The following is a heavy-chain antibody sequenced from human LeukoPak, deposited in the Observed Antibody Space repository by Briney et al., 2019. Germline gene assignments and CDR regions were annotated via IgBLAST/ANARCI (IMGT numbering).Heavy chain of an antibody. CDR1: GFTFSDYW. J-gene: IGHJ4*02. V-gene: IGHV3-7*01. CDR2: IETDGDEK. D-gene: IGHD5-12*01. Sequence: GGSLRLSCVASGFTFSDYWMSCVRQAPGMGLEWVANIETDGDEKNYVDSVKGRFTISRDNARNSLYLQMSSLRVEDTAVYYCARDIPSGFYTPDYWGRGTLVTVSS. CDR3: ARDIPSGFYTPDY.